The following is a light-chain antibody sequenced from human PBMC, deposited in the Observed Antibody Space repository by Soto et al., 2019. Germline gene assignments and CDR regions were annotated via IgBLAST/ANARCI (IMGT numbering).Light chain of an antibody. CDR2: GAS. J-gene: IGKJ1*01. CDR3: QQYYSYSQWT. CDR1: QSISNN. Sequence: DIVRPQSPATMSVSPAERATLFCRTSQSISNNFACYQQQPGQAPRLLIFGASTRATGIPARFSGGGSGTEFTLTISSLQPDDFATYYCQQYYSYSQWTFGQGTKVDIK. V-gene: IGKV3-15*01.